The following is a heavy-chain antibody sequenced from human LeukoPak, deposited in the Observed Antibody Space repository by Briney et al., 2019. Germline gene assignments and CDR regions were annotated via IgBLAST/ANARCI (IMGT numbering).Heavy chain of an antibody. Sequence: GGSLRLSCAASGFTFSSYSMNWVRQAPGKGLEWVSSISSSSSYIYYADSVKGRFTISRDNAKNSLYLQMNSLRAEDTAVYYCARDGSYYDEYYFDYWGQGTLVTVSS. V-gene: IGHV3-21*01. CDR1: GFTFSSYS. D-gene: IGHD1-26*01. CDR2: ISSSSSYI. J-gene: IGHJ4*02. CDR3: ARDGSYYDEYYFDY.